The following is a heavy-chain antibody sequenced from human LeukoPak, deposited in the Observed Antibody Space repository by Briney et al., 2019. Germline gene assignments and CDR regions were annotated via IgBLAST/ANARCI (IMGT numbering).Heavy chain of an antibody. CDR3: ARGGGVQLERRYYYGMDV. V-gene: IGHV4-34*01. J-gene: IGHJ6*04. CDR2: INHSGGT. Sequence: SGTLSLTSAVYLGSFSVYYWSSSRQPPRKRLGRVGEINHSGGTNYNPSLKRRVTISVHTSKNQFSLKLSSVTAADTAVYYCARGGGVQLERRYYYGMDVWGKGTTVTVSS. CDR1: LGSFSVYY. D-gene: IGHD1-1*01.